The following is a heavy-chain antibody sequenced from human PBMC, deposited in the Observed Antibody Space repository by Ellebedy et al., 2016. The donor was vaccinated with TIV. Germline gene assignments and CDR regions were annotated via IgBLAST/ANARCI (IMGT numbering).Heavy chain of an antibody. CDR1: GGSFSGYY. D-gene: IGHD2-15*01. CDR3: ARVVAATVWFDP. V-gene: IGHV4-59*01. Sequence: SQTLSLTCAVYGGSFSGYYWSWIRQPPGKGLEWIGYIYYSGSTNYNPSLKSRVTISVDTSKNQFSLKLSSVTAADTAVYYCARVVAATVWFDPWGQGTLVTVSS. CDR2: IYYSGST. J-gene: IGHJ5*02.